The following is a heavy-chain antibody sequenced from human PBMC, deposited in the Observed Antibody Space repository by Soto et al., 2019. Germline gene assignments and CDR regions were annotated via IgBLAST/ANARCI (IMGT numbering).Heavy chain of an antibody. CDR3: ARSWGEGRVDS. J-gene: IGHJ4*02. V-gene: IGHV4-4*02. CDR2: IYHSGST. Sequence: QVKLQESGPGLVNPSGTLSLTCAVSGASISSSNWWSWVRQPPGKGLEWIGDIYHSGSTNYNPSLKRRVTISVEKSMNQFALKLSSVTAADTAVYYCARSWGEGRVDSWGQGTLVTVSS. D-gene: IGHD3-10*01. CDR1: GASISSSNW.